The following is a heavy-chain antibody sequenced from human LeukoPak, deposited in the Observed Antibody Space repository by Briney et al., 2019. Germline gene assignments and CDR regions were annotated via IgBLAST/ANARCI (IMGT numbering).Heavy chain of an antibody. Sequence: GGSLRLSCAASGFTFSSYALSWVRQAPGKGLEWVSGNSGSGGSTHYADSVKGRFTISRDNSTNTVYLEMNSLRAEDTAVYYCAKDRDSSSWYLGSCFGDYWGQGTLVTVSS. D-gene: IGHD6-13*01. CDR2: NSGSGGST. CDR1: GFTFSSYA. CDR3: AKDRDSSSWYLGSCFGDY. V-gene: IGHV3-23*01. J-gene: IGHJ4*02.